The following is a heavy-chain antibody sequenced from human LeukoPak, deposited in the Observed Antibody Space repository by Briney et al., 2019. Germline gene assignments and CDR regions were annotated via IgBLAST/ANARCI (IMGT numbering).Heavy chain of an antibody. CDR3: ARGGGNFDY. CDR2: ISSTSTYI. J-gene: IGHJ4*02. V-gene: IGHV3-21*01. CDR1: GFTFDDYG. D-gene: IGHD2-15*01. Sequence: GGSLRLSCAASGFTFDDYGMSWVRQVPGKGLEWVSSISSTSTYISYADSVKGRFTISRDNAKNSLYLQMNSLRAEDTAVYYCARGGGNFDYWGQGTLVTVSS.